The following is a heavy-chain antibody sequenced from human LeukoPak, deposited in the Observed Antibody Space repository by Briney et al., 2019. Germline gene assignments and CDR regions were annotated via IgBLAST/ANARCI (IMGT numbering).Heavy chain of an antibody. J-gene: IGHJ6*03. CDR1: GGSISSNSYY. CDR2: IYYSAST. V-gene: IGHV4-39*01. D-gene: IGHD3-10*01. CDR3: ARHRYYYRSGSYYGAPYYMDV. Sequence: SETLSLTCTVSGGSISSNSYYWGWIRQPPGKGLEWIGSIYYSASTYYNPSLESRVTISVDTSKNHFSLKLSSVTAADTAVYYCARHRYYYRSGSYYGAPYYMDVWGKGTTVTISS.